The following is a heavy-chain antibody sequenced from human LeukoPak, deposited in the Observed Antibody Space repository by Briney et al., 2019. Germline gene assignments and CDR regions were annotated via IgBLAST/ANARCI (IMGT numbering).Heavy chain of an antibody. D-gene: IGHD2-21*02. CDR2: VKSIRDGGTT. V-gene: IGHV3-15*01. J-gene: IGHJ4*02. CDR3: TARVVTTNEF. Sequence: PGGSLRLSCLGSGFNFNDAYMNWVRQAPGKGLEWVGRVKSIRDGGTTDDTAPAKGRFTISRDDSKRTVYLQMNSLKTEDTAVYFCTARVVTTNEFWGQGTLVTVSS. CDR1: GFNFNDAY.